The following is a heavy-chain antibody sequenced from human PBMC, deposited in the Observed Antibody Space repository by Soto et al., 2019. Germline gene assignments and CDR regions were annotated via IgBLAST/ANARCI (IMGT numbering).Heavy chain of an antibody. CDR2: IYYSGTT. CDR3: ARGGVDYYDSSGYYFSPYYFDY. J-gene: IGHJ4*02. V-gene: IGHV4-39*07. D-gene: IGHD3-22*01. Sequence: PSETLSLTCTVSGGSISSSSYYWGWIRQPPGKGLEWIGNIYYSGTTYYNPSLKSRVTISVDTSKNQFSLKLSSVTAADTAVYYCARGGVDYYDSSGYYFSPYYFDYWGQGTLVTVSS. CDR1: GGSISSSSYY.